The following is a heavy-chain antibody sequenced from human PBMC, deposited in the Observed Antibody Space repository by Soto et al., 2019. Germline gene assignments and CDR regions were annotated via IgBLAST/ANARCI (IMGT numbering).Heavy chain of an antibody. J-gene: IGHJ6*02. CDR2: IWHDGTRK. CDR3: ARDRSSSYSYAMDL. V-gene: IGHV3-33*01. CDR1: DFAFRLHG. D-gene: IGHD3-10*01. Sequence: QVHLVESGGGVVQPGGSLTLSCSVSDFAFRLHGIHWVRHTPGKGLEWVAMIWHDGTRKYFRDSVRGRFTISRDNAKNKVYLQMNHLRGDDSALYFCARDRSSSYSYAMDLWGQGTTVTVSS.